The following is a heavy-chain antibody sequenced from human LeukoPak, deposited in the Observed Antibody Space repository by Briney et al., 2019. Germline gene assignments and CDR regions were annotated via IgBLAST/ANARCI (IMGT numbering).Heavy chain of an antibody. CDR1: GYTFTSYD. Sequence: ASVKVSCKASGYTFTSYDINWVRQATGQGLEWMGWMNPDSGNTGYAQKFQGRVTMTRNTSISTAYMELSSLRSEDTAVYYCAREGGGYEPYYYYYMDVWGKGTTVTVSS. V-gene: IGHV1-8*01. D-gene: IGHD2-15*01. CDR3: AREGGGYEPYYYYYMDV. CDR2: MNPDSGNT. J-gene: IGHJ6*03.